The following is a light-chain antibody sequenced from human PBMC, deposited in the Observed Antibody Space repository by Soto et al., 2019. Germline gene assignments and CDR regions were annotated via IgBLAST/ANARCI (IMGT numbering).Light chain of an antibody. CDR2: AAS. J-gene: IGKJ3*01. CDR3: QQYYSYPPT. V-gene: IGKV1-8*01. Sequence: AIRMTQSPSSFSASTGDRVTITCRASQGISSYLAWYQQKPGKAPKLLIYAASTLQSGVPSRFSGSGSGTYFTLTISCLQSEDVATYYCQQYYSYPPTFGPGTKVDIK. CDR1: QGISSY.